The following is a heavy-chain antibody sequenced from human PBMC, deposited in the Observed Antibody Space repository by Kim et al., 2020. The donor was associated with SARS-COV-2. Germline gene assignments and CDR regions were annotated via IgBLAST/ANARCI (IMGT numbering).Heavy chain of an antibody. CDR1: GYTFTSYG. Sequence: ASVKVSCKASGYTFTSYGISWVRQAPGQGLEWMGWISAYNGNTNYAQKLQGRVTMTTDTSTSTAYMELRSLRSDDTAVYYCARGRGVGWELIASPFDYWGQGTLVTVSS. D-gene: IGHD1-26*01. CDR2: ISAYNGNT. V-gene: IGHV1-18*01. J-gene: IGHJ4*02. CDR3: ARGRGVGWELIASPFDY.